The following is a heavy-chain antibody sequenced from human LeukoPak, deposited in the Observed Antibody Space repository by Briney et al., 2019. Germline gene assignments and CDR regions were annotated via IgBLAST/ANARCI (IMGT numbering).Heavy chain of an antibody. V-gene: IGHV4-34*01. Sequence: SETLSLTCAVYGGSFSGYYWSWIRQPPGKGLEWIGEINHSGSTNYNPSLKRRVTISVDTSKNQFSLKLSSVTAADTAVYYCARSGRITMIVVAPRNPRIDYWGQGTLVTVSS. CDR1: GGSFSGYY. CDR3: ARSGRITMIVVAPRNPRIDY. D-gene: IGHD3-22*01. J-gene: IGHJ4*02. CDR2: INHSGST.